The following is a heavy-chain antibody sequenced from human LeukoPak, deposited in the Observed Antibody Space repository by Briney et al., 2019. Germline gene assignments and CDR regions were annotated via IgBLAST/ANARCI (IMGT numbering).Heavy chain of an antibody. V-gene: IGHV1-18*04. CDR2: ISAYNGNT. J-gene: IGHJ5*02. Sequence: ASVKVSCKASGYTFTSYGISWVRQAPGQGLEWMGWISAYNGNTNYAQKLQGRVTMTTDTSTSTAYMELRSLRSDDTAVYYCAREAGIAAAGISWWFDPWGQGTLVTVSS. D-gene: IGHD6-13*01. CDR1: GYTFTSYG. CDR3: AREAGIAAAGISWWFDP.